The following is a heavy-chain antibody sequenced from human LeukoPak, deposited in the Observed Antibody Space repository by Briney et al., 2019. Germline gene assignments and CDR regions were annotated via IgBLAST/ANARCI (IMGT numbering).Heavy chain of an antibody. V-gene: IGHV3-21*01. Sequence: PGGSLRLSCAASGFTFSSYSMNWVRQAPGKGLEWVSSISSSSSYIYYADSVKGRFTISRDNAKNSLYLQMNSLRAEDTAVYYCAREKTGTSEFDYWGQGTLVTVSS. D-gene: IGHD1-1*01. CDR2: ISSSSSYI. CDR3: AREKTGTSEFDY. CDR1: GFTFSSYS. J-gene: IGHJ4*02.